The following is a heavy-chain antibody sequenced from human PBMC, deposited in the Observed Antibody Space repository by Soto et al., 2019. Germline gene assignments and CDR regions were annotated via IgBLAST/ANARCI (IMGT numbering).Heavy chain of an antibody. CDR3: AKNQERELPRVIDF. D-gene: IGHD1-7*01. J-gene: IGHJ4*02. CDR1: GLTFSNYA. V-gene: IGHV3-23*01. CDR2: MSGSSSTT. Sequence: GGSLRLSCATSGLTFSNYAMSWVRQAPGGGLEWVSSMSGSSSTTYYADSVRGRFTISRDRSKNTLYLQMSSLRAEDTALYYCAKNQERELPRVIDFWGQGTLVTAPQ.